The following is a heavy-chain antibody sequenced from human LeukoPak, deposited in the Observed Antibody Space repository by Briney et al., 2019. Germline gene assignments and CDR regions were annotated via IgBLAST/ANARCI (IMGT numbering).Heavy chain of an antibody. V-gene: IGHV3-74*01. D-gene: IGHD5-18*01. CDR2: INSDGSST. CDR3: ARVAGYSYGLIDY. Sequence: GGSLRLSCAASGFTFSSYWMHWVRQAPGKGLVWVSRINSDGSSTSYADSVKGRFTISRDNAKNTLYLQMNSLRAEDTAVYYCARVAGYSYGLIDYWGQGTLVTVSS. J-gene: IGHJ4*02. CDR1: GFTFSSYW.